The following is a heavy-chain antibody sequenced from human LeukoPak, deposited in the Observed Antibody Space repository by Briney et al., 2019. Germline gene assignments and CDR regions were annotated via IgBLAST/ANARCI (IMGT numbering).Heavy chain of an antibody. Sequence: GGSLGLSCVASEFTFSSHAMNWVRQAPGKGLEWVSSISGGGESTYYADSVKGRFTVSRDNSKNTLYLQINSLRGEDTAVYYCAKDGAGGSFDYWGQGTLVTVSS. D-gene: IGHD1-26*01. CDR2: ISGGGEST. CDR1: EFTFSSHA. J-gene: IGHJ4*02. CDR3: AKDGAGGSFDY. V-gene: IGHV3-23*01.